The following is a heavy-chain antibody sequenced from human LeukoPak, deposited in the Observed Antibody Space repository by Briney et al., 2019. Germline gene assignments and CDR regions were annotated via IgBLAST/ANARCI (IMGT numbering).Heavy chain of an antibody. CDR2: ISSRSSVI. J-gene: IGHJ4*02. Sequence: SGGSLRLSCAASGFNFSDHYMSWIRQAPGKGLEWVSYISSRSSVIKYGDSVRGRFTISRDNAKNSLYLQMNSLRAEDTAVYYCARKTYNTSWYTDYWGQGTLVTVSS. V-gene: IGHV3-11*01. CDR3: ARKTYNTSWYTDY. CDR1: GFNFSDHY. D-gene: IGHD6-13*01.